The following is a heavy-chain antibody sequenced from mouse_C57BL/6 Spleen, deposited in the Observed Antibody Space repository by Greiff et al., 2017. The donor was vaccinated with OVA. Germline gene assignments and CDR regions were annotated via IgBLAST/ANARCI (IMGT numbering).Heavy chain of an antibody. CDR2: IYPGSGST. Sequence: QVQLQQPGAELVKPGASVKMSCKASGYTFTSYWITWVKQRPGQGLEWVGDIYPGSGSTNYNEKFKSKATLTVDTSSSTAYMQLSSLTSEDSAVYYCARGLRLQYYFDYWGQGTTLTVSS. CDR3: ARGLRLQYYFDY. J-gene: IGHJ2*01. CDR1: GYTFTSYW. D-gene: IGHD3-2*02. V-gene: IGHV1-55*01.